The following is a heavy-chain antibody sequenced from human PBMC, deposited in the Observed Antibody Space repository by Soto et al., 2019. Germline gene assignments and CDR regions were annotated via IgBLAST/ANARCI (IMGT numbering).Heavy chain of an antibody. J-gene: IGHJ4*02. V-gene: IGHV4-30-4*01. CDR3: ARARSSRAIKDIVVVPAAICYFDY. Sequence: PSERLPLTCACSGGAISSGDYYWSWIRQPPGKGLDRSWHIYYSGSTYYNPSLKSRVTISVDTSKNQFSLKLSSVTAADTAVYYCARARSSRAIKDIVVVPAAICYFDYWGQGTLVSVYS. CDR1: GGAISSGDYY. CDR2: IYYSGST. D-gene: IGHD2-2*01.